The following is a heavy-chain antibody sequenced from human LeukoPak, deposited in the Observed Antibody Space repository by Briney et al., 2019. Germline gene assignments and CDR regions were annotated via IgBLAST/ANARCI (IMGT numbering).Heavy chain of an antibody. CDR2: ISGSGGST. D-gene: IGHD6-19*01. J-gene: IGHJ4*02. CDR3: AKDGLAVAGTHYDY. V-gene: IGHV3-23*01. Sequence: PGGSLRLSCAASGFSVNTKYMSWVRQAPGKGLEWVSAISGSGGSTYYADSVKGRFTISRDNSKNTLYLQMNSLRAEDTAVYYCAKDGLAVAGTHYDYWGQGTLVTVSS. CDR1: GFSVNTKY.